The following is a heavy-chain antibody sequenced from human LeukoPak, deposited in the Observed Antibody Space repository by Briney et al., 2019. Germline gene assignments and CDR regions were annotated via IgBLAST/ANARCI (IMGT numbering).Heavy chain of an antibody. V-gene: IGHV3-53*01. J-gene: IGHJ6*02. Sequence: PGGSLRLYCAASGFTVSSIYMSWIRQAPGKGLEWVSVIYSGGSTYYADSVKGRFTISGDNSKNTLYLQMNSLRAEDTAVYYCARDLQYCTSTSGYGPFDGMDVWGQGTTVTVSS. D-gene: IGHD2-2*01. CDR3: ARDLQYCTSTSGYGPFDGMDV. CDR1: GFTVSSIY. CDR2: IYSGGST.